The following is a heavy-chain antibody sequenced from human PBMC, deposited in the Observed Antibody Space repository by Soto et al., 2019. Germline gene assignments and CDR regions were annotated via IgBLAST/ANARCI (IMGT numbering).Heavy chain of an antibody. CDR3: ARSAIPRFGVVSIPPHYYSEMDV. CDR2: IIPIVGIG. J-gene: IGHJ6*02. D-gene: IGHD3-3*01. V-gene: IGHV1-69*01. Sequence: QVQLVQSGAEVKKPGSSVKVSCKASGGTFNRYAISWVRQAPGQGLEWMGGIIPIVGIGNDAQRFQGRVTITADESTGTAYMEHSSLRSEDTGAYYCARSAIPRFGVVSIPPHYYSEMDVWGQGTTLTVSS. CDR1: GGTFNRYA.